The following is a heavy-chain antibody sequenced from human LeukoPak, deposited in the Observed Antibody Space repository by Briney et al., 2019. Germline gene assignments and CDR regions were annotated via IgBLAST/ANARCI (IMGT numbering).Heavy chain of an antibody. V-gene: IGHV3-23*01. CDR1: GITLSNYG. CDR2: ISGSGGST. D-gene: IGHD3-22*01. Sequence: GSLRLSCSVSGITLSNYGMSLVRQAPGKGLEWVAGISGSGGSTNYADSVKGRFTISRDNPKNTLYLQMNSLRAEDTAVYFCAKRGVVIRVILVGFHKEAYYFDSWGQGALVTVSS. CDR3: AKRGVVIRVILVGFHKEAYYFDS. J-gene: IGHJ4*02.